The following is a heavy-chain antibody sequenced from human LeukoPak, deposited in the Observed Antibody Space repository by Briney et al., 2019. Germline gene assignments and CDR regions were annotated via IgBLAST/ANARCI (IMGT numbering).Heavy chain of an antibody. CDR2: IYYSGST. V-gene: IGHV4-31*03. J-gene: IGHJ4*02. D-gene: IGHD1-14*01. CDR3: ARCGSDRVFDY. Sequence: SQTLSLTCTVSGGSISSGGYYWSWIRQHPEKGLEWIGYIYYSGSTYYNPSLKSRVTISVDTSKNQFSLKLSSVTAADTAVYYCARCGSDRVFDYWGQGTLVTVSS. CDR1: GGSISSGGYY.